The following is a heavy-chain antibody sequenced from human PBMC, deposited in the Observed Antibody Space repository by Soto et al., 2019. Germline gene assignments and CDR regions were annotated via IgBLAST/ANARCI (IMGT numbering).Heavy chain of an antibody. CDR2: INWNGGST. CDR3: ARVPSFRDGYNLPFDY. CDR1: WVNIVDFG. V-gene: IGHV3-20*03. J-gene: IGHJ4*02. Sequence: GGLHRHPYGAAWVNIVDFGGSRVPQTPRKGLEWVSGINWNGGSTGYADSVKGRFTISRDNAKNSLYLQMNSLRAEDTALYYCARVPSFRDGYNLPFDYWGQGTLVTVSS. D-gene: IGHD5-12*01.